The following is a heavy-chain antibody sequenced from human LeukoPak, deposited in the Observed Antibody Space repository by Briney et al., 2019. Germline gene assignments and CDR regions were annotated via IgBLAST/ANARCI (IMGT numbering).Heavy chain of an antibody. Sequence: GGSLRLSCAASGFTFSSYAMHWVRQAPGKGLEWVAVISYDGSNKYYADSVKGRFTISRDNSKNTLYLQMNSLRAEDTAVYYCARGYYGDYVLDYWGQGTLVTVSS. J-gene: IGHJ4*02. CDR2: ISYDGSNK. CDR3: ARGYYGDYVLDY. D-gene: IGHD4-17*01. CDR1: GFTFSSYA. V-gene: IGHV3-30*04.